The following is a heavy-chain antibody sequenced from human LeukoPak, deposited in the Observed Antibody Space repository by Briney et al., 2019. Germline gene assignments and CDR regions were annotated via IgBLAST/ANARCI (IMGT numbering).Heavy chain of an antibody. CDR1: GGSISSYY. CDR2: IYTSGST. Sequence: KPSETLSLTCTVSGGSISSYYWSWIRQPAGKGLEWIGRIYTSGSTNYNPSLKSRVTMSVDTSKNQFSLKLSSVTAADTAVYYCARNPHYDFWSGYSNAFDYWGQGTLVTVSS. V-gene: IGHV4-4*07. D-gene: IGHD3-3*01. CDR3: ARNPHYDFWSGYSNAFDY. J-gene: IGHJ4*02.